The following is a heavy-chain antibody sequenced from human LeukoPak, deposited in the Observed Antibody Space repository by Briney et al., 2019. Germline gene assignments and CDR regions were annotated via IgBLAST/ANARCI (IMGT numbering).Heavy chain of an antibody. CDR2: IKSKSSGGTR. CDR3: TTEYYGDYHY. J-gene: IGHJ4*02. D-gene: IGHD4-17*01. Sequence: GGSLRLSCATSGFTFSTAWMSWVRQAPGTGLEWVGRIKSKSSGGTREYAASVKGRFTVSREDSKNTVYLQMDSLITEDTAIYYCTTEYYGDYHYWGQGALVTVSS. V-gene: IGHV3-15*05. CDR1: GFTFSTAW.